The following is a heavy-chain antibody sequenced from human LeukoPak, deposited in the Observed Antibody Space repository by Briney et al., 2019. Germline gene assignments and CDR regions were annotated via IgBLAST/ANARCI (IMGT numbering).Heavy chain of an antibody. CDR1: GVSISSYY. Sequence: SETLSLTCTVSGVSISSYYWSWIRQPPGKGLEWIGYIYYSGSTNYNPSLKSRVTISVDTSKNQFSLKLSSVTAADTAVYYCAIRSFGPYYFDYWGQGTLVTVSS. D-gene: IGHD2-15*01. V-gene: IGHV4-59*01. CDR3: AIRSFGPYYFDY. CDR2: IYYSGST. J-gene: IGHJ4*02.